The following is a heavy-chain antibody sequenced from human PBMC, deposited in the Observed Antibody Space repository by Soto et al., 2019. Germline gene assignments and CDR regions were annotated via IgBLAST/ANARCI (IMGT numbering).Heavy chain of an antibody. CDR2: IYSSGST. CDR1: RGSISNYY. J-gene: IGHJ4*02. Sequence: SETLSLTCTVSRGSISNYYWNWIRQSPGKGLEWIGYIYSSGSTHYNPSLQNRVTISIDTSKNQVSLKVNSVTAADTAVYYCARDHPHSYGVYYFDYWGQGT. D-gene: IGHD5-18*01. V-gene: IGHV4-59*01. CDR3: ARDHPHSYGVYYFDY.